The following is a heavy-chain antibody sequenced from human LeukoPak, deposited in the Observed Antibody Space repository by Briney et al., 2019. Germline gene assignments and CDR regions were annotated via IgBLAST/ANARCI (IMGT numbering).Heavy chain of an antibody. V-gene: IGHV3-7*01. Sequence: GGSLRLSCAASGFTFSSYAMSWVRQAPGKGLEWVANTKKDGSEKYYVDSVKGRFTISRDNAKTSLYLQMNSLRAEDTAVYYCARDLSGVTGYTYGRGIDYWGQGTLVTVSS. J-gene: IGHJ4*02. D-gene: IGHD5-18*01. CDR1: GFTFSSYA. CDR3: ARDLSGVTGYTYGRGIDY. CDR2: TKKDGSEK.